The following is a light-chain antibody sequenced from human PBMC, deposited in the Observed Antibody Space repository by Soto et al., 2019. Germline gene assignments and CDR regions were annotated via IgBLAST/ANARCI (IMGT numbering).Light chain of an antibody. CDR1: NIGSKS. V-gene: IGLV3-21*02. CDR2: DDS. Sequence: SYELTQPPSVSVAPGQTARITCGGNNIGSKSVHWYQQKPRQAPVLVVYDDSDRPSGIPERFSGSNSGNTATLTISRVEAGDEADYYCQVWDSSSDHPHVVFGGGTKVTVL. CDR3: QVWDSSSDHPHVV. J-gene: IGLJ2*01.